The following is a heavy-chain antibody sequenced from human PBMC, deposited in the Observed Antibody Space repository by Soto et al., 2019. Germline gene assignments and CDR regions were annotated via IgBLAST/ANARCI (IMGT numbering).Heavy chain of an antibody. D-gene: IGHD5-12*01. Sequence: QLQLQESGPGLVKPSETLSLTCTVSGGSISSSSYYWGWIRQPPGKGLEWIGSIYYSGSTYYNPSLKSRVTISVDTSKNQFSLKLSSVTAADTAVYYCARERYSGYDLVDYWGQGTLVTVSS. CDR3: ARERYSGYDLVDY. J-gene: IGHJ4*02. V-gene: IGHV4-39*02. CDR1: GGSISSSSYY. CDR2: IYYSGST.